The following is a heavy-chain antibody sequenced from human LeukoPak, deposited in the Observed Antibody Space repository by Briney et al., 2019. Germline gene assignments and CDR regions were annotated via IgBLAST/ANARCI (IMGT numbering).Heavy chain of an antibody. D-gene: IGHD3-16*01. Sequence: SETLSLTCTVSGGSISSYYCSWIRQPAGKGLEWIGYIYYSGSTNYNPSLKSRVTISVDTSKNQFSLKLSSVTAADTAVYYCARHYEGYYYYGMDVWGQGTTVTVSS. J-gene: IGHJ6*02. CDR1: GGSISSYY. V-gene: IGHV4-59*08. CDR3: ARHYEGYYYYGMDV. CDR2: IYYSGST.